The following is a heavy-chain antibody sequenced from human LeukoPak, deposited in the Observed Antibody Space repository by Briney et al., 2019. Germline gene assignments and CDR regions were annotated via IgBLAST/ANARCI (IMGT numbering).Heavy chain of an antibody. D-gene: IGHD3-22*01. CDR1: GYTFTSYG. CDR2: ISAYNGNT. CDR3: ARDPYYYGSSGYVDY. J-gene: IGHJ4*02. V-gene: IGHV1-18*01. Sequence: ASVKVSCKASGYTFTSYGISWVRQAPGQGLEWMGWISAYNGNTNYAQKLQGRVTMTTDTSTSTAYMELRSLRSDDTAVYYCARDPYYYGSSGYVDYWGQGTLVTVSS.